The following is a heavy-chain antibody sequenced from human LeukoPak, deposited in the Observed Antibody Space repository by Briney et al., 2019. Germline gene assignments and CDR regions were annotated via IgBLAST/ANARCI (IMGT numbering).Heavy chain of an antibody. CDR2: ISYDGSNK. CDR1: GFTFSSYA. CDR3: AREGFEYCSSTSCYAYYFDY. J-gene: IGHJ4*02. V-gene: IGHV3-30-3*01. D-gene: IGHD2-2*01. Sequence: PGGSLRLSCAASGFTFSSYAMHWVRQAPGKGLEWVAVISYDGSNKYYADSVKGRFTISRDNSKNTLYLQMNGLRAEDTAVYYCAREGFEYCSSTSCYAYYFDYWGQGPLVTVSS.